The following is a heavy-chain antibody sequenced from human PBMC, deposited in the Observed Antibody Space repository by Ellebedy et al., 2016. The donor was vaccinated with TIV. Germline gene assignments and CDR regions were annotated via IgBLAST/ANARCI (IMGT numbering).Heavy chain of an antibody. V-gene: IGHV1-69*13. Sequence: SVKVSXXASGGTFSSYAISWVRQAPGQGLEWMGGIIPIFGTANYAQKFQGRVTITADESTSTAYMELSSLRSEDTAVYYCARDPRYSYGLGGVGYWGQGTLVTVSS. CDR2: IIPIFGTA. D-gene: IGHD5-18*01. CDR3: ARDPRYSYGLGGVGY. CDR1: GGTFSSYA. J-gene: IGHJ4*02.